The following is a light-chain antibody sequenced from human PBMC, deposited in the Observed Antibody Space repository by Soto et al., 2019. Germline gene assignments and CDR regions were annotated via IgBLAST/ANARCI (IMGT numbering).Light chain of an antibody. CDR2: EVT. V-gene: IGLV2-14*01. CDR1: SSDVGGYNY. J-gene: IGLJ2*01. CDR3: SSYTSRTTFVI. Sequence: QSALTQPASVSGSPGQSITIPCTGTSSDVGGYNYVSWYQHHPGKAPKLMIYEVTNRPSGVSNRFSGSKSGNTASLTISGLQAEEEADYYCSSYTSRTTFVIFGGGTKLTVL.